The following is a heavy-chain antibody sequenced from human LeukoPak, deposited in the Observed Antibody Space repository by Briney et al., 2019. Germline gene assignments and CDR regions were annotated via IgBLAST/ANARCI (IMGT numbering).Heavy chain of an antibody. Sequence: PSETLSLTCTVSGGSISSYYWSWIRQPPGKGLGWIGHIYYNGSANYNPSLKSRVTLSVDTSKNQLSLKLTSVTAADTALYYCARVMGAKQVWFDPWGQGTLVTVSS. CDR2: IYYNGSA. CDR1: GGSISSYY. V-gene: IGHV4-59*01. CDR3: ARVMGAKQVWFDP. D-gene: IGHD1-26*01. J-gene: IGHJ5*02.